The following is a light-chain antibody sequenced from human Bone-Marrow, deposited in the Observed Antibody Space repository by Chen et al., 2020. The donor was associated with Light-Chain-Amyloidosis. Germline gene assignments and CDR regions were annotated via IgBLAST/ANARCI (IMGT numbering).Light chain of an antibody. J-gene: IGLJ1*01. V-gene: IGLV2-14*01. Sequence: QSALTQPASVSGSPGQSITISCTGTSGDVGTYNYVSWYQQHPGKAPKVMIYAVSNRPSGVSNRFSGSKAGNTASLTISWLQAEDEADYYCSSFTSSSSYVFGPGTKVTVL. CDR3: SSFTSSSSYV. CDR2: AVS. CDR1: SGDVGTYNY.